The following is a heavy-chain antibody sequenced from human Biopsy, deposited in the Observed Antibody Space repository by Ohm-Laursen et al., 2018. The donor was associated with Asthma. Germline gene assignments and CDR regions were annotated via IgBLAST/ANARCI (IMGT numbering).Heavy chain of an antibody. CDR1: RDSFSNYA. Sequence: SVKASCKASRDSFSNYAISWARQAPGQGLEWMGGLIPVLGTPDHAQMFEGRDTITADESTSTAYMELSSLSSEDTAVYYSARGYSGSDRIAYYYSGLEVWGQGTTVTVSS. J-gene: IGHJ6*02. D-gene: IGHD5-12*01. CDR3: ARGYSGSDRIAYYYSGLEV. V-gene: IGHV1-69*13. CDR2: LIPVLGTP.